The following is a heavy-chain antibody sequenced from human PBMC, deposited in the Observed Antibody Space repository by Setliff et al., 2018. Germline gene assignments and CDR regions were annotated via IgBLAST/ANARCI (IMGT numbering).Heavy chain of an antibody. V-gene: IGHV4-4*02. CDR2: IYHSGST. J-gene: IGHJ4*02. CDR1: GGSISSSNW. Sequence: PSETLSLTCAVSGGSISSSNWWSWVRQPPGKGLEWIGEIYHSGSTNYNPSLKSRVTISVDKSKNQFSLKLSSVTAADTAVYYCARLRYYGSGSYLDYWGQGTLVTVSS. D-gene: IGHD3-10*01. CDR3: ARLRYYGSGSYLDY.